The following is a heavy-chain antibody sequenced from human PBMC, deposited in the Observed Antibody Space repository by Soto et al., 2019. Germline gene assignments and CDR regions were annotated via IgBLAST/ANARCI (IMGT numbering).Heavy chain of an antibody. CDR2: INPDSGRT. Sequence: DSVKVSCNASGYTFTGYYLHWVRQAPGQGLEWMGYINPDSGRTRYAQKFQGTVTMTRDTSITTAYLEVSSLKYDDSAIFYCALSFSQTNIEVWGHETKVTVSS. CDR3: ALSFSQTNIEV. J-gene: IGHJ6*01. V-gene: IGHV1-2*02. CDR1: GYTFTGYY.